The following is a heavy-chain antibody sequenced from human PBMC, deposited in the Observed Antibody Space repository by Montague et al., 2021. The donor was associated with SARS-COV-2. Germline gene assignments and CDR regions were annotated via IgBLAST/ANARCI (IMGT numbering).Heavy chain of an antibody. Sequence: VKPTQTLTLTCTFSGFSLSTSGMCMTWIRQPPGKALEWLARIDWDGDKYYNTSLKGRLTISKDTSKNLVVLTMTNMDPVDAATYYCARGPSDTYYYNGVDVWGRGTTVTVSS. CDR2: IDWDGDK. J-gene: IGHJ6*02. CDR1: GFSLSTSGMC. CDR3: ARGPSDTYYYNGVDV. V-gene: IGHV2-70*11.